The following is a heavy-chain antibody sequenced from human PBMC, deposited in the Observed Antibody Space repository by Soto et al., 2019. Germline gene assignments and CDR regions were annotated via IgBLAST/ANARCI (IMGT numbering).Heavy chain of an antibody. CDR2: IYYSGNT. Sequence: QAPLRESGPGLVKPSETLSLTCTVSGDSMSPFYWNWIRQSPVKGLEWIGYIYYSGNTNYNPSLKSRVAISVDTFKNQFYLKLSAVTAADTAVHYCARGVYDYWSGYYAGSGLDVWGQGTTVIVSS. CDR1: GDSMSPFY. J-gene: IGHJ6*02. D-gene: IGHD3-3*01. V-gene: IGHV4-59*13. CDR3: ARGVYDYWSGYYAGSGLDV.